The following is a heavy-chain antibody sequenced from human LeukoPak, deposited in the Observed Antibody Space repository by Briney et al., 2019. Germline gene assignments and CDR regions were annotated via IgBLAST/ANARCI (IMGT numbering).Heavy chain of an antibody. CDR1: GFTISTYW. J-gene: IGHJ4*02. Sequence: GGSLRLSCAASGFTISTYWMHWVRQVPGKGLVWVSRISSDGISTAYADSVKGRFTLSRDNAKNTLYLQMNSLRADDTAVYYCARSREPGRDGDYWGQGTLVTVSS. CDR3: ARSREPGRDGDY. V-gene: IGHV3-74*01. CDR2: ISSDGIST. D-gene: IGHD5-24*01.